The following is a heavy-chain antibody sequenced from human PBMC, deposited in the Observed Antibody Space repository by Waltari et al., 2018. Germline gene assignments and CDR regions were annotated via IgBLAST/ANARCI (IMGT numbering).Heavy chain of an antibody. D-gene: IGHD4-17*01. CDR3: ARDPSYGAIDY. Sequence: VPLVGSGGGLVQPGGALRLPLAASGFTFSRFWMSWVRQAPGKGLEWVANIRPDGNEKYYVDSVKGRLTISRDNAKNSLYLQMNSLRVEDTAVYFCARDPSYGAIDYWGQGTLVTVSS. CDR1: GFTFSRFW. J-gene: IGHJ4*02. CDR2: IRPDGNEK. V-gene: IGHV3-7*01.